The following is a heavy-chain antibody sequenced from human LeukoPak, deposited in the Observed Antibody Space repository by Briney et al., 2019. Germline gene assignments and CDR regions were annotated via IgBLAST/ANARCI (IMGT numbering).Heavy chain of an antibody. J-gene: IGHJ3*02. CDR2: IIPIFGTA. CDR3: ARSHRITMIVVGQTNAFDI. Sequence: SVKVSCKASGGTFSSYAISWVRQAPGQGLEWMGRIIPIFGTANYAQKFQGRVTITTDESTSTAYMELSSLRSEDAAVYYCARSHRITMIVVGQTNAFDIWGQGTMVTVSS. D-gene: IGHD3-22*01. V-gene: IGHV1-69*05. CDR1: GGTFSSYA.